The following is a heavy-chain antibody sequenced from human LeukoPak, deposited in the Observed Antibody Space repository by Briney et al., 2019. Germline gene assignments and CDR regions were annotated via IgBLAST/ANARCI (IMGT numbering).Heavy chain of an antibody. D-gene: IGHD6-13*01. CDR1: GASVSTICFY. V-gene: IGHV4-39*01. CDR3: ARSEYSSSRFLS. CDR2: IYYSGVT. Sequence: PSETLSLTWTVSGASVSTICFYWGWIRQPPGKELEWIGTIYYSGVTYYTPSLKSRVSLSVDTSKNQCSMNLSSVTAADTAVYFCARSEYSSSRFLSCGQGNLVTVSS. J-gene: IGHJ5*02.